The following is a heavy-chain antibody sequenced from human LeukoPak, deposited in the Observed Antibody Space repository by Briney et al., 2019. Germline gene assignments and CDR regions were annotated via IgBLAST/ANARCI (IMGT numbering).Heavy chain of an antibody. J-gene: IGHJ2*01. Sequence: ASVKVSCKASGGTFSSYAISWVRQAPGQGLEWMGGIIPIFGTANYAQKFQGRVTITAGESTSTAYMELSSLRSEDTAVYYCASNRWSATGTPYWYFDLWGRGTLVTVSS. CDR3: ASNRWSATGTPYWYFDL. CDR2: IIPIFGTA. V-gene: IGHV1-69*01. CDR1: GGTFSSYA. D-gene: IGHD4-17*01.